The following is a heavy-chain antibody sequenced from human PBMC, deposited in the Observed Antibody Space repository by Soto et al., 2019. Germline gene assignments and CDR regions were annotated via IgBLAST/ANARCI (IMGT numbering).Heavy chain of an antibody. CDR2: ISYDGSNK. Sequence: QSGGSLRLSCAASGFTFSSYGMHWVRQAPGKGLEWVAVISYDGSNKYYADSVKGRFTISRDNSKNTLYLQMNSLRAEDTAVYYCAKDLAEIAAAVHYYYYGMDVWGQGTTVTVSS. CDR3: AKDLAEIAAAVHYYYYGMDV. J-gene: IGHJ6*02. D-gene: IGHD6-13*01. V-gene: IGHV3-30*18. CDR1: GFTFSSYG.